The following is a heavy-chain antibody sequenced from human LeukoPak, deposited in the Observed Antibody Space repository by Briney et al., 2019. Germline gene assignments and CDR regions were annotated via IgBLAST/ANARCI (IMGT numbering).Heavy chain of an antibody. CDR2: IDLSGSTL. CDR3: ARVEYSGSYFLFDY. CDR1: GFTFSDYT. V-gene: IGHV3-48*04. D-gene: IGHD1-26*01. J-gene: IGHJ4*02. Sequence: PGGSLRLSCAASGFTFSDYTMNWVRQAPGKGLEWVSYIDLSGSTLYYVDSVKGRFTISRDNAKKSLYLQMNSLRAEDTAVYYCARVEYSGSYFLFDYWGQGTLVTVSS.